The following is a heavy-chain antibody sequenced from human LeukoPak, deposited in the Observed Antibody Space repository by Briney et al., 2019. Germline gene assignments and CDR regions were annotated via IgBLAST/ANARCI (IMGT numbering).Heavy chain of an antibody. CDR3: VRDQTAYKWSFYYYYYMDV. CDR1: GFTFSNYG. V-gene: IGHV3-21*01. D-gene: IGHD1-20*01. CDR2: ITGSGGNT. J-gene: IGHJ6*03. Sequence: GGSLRLSCAASGFTFSNYGMNWVRQAPGKGLEWVSGITGSGGNTYYADSVKSRFTISSDNAKNLLNLQMNSLRAEDTAVYYCVRDQTAYKWSFYYYYYMDVWGKGTTVTVSS.